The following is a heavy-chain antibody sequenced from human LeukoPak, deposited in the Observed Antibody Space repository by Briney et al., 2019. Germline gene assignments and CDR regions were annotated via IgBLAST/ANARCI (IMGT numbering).Heavy chain of an antibody. J-gene: IGHJ3*02. CDR2: LSGSGDT. V-gene: IGHV4-4*07. CDR3: ARDLTLTVAFDI. D-gene: IGHD3-16*01. CDR1: RGSVTTYS. Sequence: SETLSLTCTVSRGSVTTYSWSWIRQPAGKGLEWIGRLSGSGDTNFNPSLKTRVTMSADESKNQFSFHLRSVTAADTAVYFCARDLTLTVAFDIWGQGTVVTVSS.